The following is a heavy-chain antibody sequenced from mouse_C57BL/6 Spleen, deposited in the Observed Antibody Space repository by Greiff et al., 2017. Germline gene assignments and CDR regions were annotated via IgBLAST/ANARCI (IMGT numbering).Heavy chain of an antibody. V-gene: IGHV1-50*01. D-gene: IGHD1-1*01. J-gene: IGHJ2*01. CDR3: GRGPIATVVAPDFDY. Sequence: QVQLQQPGAELVKPGASVTLSCKASGYSFTSYWMQWVHQRPGQGLEWIGEIDPSDSYTNYNQQFKGQATLTVDTSSSTAYMQLSSLTSEDSAFYYGGRGPIATVVAPDFDYWGQGTTLTVSS. CDR2: IDPSDSYT. CDR1: GYSFTSYW.